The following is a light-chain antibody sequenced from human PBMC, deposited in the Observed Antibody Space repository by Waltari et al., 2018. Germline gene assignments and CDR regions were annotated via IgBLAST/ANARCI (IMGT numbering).Light chain of an antibody. CDR2: GAS. Sequence: EIEMTQSPATLSVSPGERVTLSCRASQSVGNNLAWYQQRPGPAPRLLIYGASTRATDISDRFSGRGSGTDFTLTISALQSEDLAVYYCHQYNHWPTFTFGQGTKLQIE. CDR3: HQYNHWPTFT. CDR1: QSVGNN. J-gene: IGKJ2*01. V-gene: IGKV3-15*01.